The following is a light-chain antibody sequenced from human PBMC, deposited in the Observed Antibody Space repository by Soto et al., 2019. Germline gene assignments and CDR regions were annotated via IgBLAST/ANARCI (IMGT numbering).Light chain of an antibody. J-gene: IGKJ2*01. V-gene: IGKV3-20*01. CDR2: GAS. CDR3: QQYGSAPPYT. CDR1: QSVSSSY. Sequence: EIVLTQSPGTLSLSPGERATLSCRASQSVSSSYLAWYQQKPGQAPRLLIYGASGRATGIPDRFSGSGSGTDFTVAISRLKPEDFAVYYCQQYGSAPPYTFGQGTKLEIK.